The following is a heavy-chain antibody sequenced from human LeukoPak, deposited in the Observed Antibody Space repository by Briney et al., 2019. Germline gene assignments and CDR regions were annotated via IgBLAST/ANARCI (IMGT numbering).Heavy chain of an antibody. CDR3: ATAAGSYYDILTGYYLGPKYYFDY. CDR2: ISSSGSTI. D-gene: IGHD3-9*01. Sequence: PGGSLRLSCAASGFTFSSYEMNWVRQAPGKGLEWVSYISSSGSTIYYADSVKGRFTISRDNAKNSLYLQMNSLRAEDTAVYYRATAAGSYYDILTGYYLGPKYYFDYWGQGTLVTVSS. J-gene: IGHJ4*02. CDR1: GFTFSSYE. V-gene: IGHV3-48*03.